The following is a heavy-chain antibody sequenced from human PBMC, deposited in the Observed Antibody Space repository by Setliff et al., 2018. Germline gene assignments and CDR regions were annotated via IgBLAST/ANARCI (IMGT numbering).Heavy chain of an antibody. J-gene: IGHJ4*02. CDR2: MNPNSGKT. CDR3: ARERYFDY. V-gene: IGHV1-8*02. CDR1: SYPFISYD. Sequence: ASVKVSCKTSSYPFISYDINWVRQAPGQGLEWMGWMNPNSGKTGYAQKFQGRVIMTRNTSISTAYLELNTLRSDDTAVYYCARERYFDYWGQGTLVTVSS.